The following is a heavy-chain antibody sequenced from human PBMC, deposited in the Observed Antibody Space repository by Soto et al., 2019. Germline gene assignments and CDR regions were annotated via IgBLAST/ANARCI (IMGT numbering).Heavy chain of an antibody. D-gene: IGHD1-26*01. CDR1: GYSINSGYY. V-gene: IGHV4-38-2*01. CDR2: MYDSGST. CDR3: ARVSRASGSYYDDY. J-gene: IGHJ4*02. Sequence: SETLSLTCAVSGYSINSGYYWGWIRQPPGKGLEWVASMYDSGSTYYNPSVKSRVTISVDASKNQFSLKLSSVTAADTGVYFCARVSRASGSYYDDYWSQGTLVTVSS.